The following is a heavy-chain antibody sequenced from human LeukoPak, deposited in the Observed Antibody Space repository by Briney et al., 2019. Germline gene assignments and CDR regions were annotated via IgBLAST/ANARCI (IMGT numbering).Heavy chain of an antibody. D-gene: IGHD5-18*01. J-gene: IGHJ4*02. CDR2: IREDGGKQ. V-gene: IGHV3-7*03. Sequence: GGSLRLSCAASGFNFDNLWIGWVRQAPGKGLEWVANIREDGGKQNYVDSVKGRFTISRDNAKNSLYLQMNSLRAEDTALYYCAKDTRPSSYGGGNFDYWGQGTLVTVSS. CDR3: AKDTRPSSYGGGNFDY. CDR1: GFNFDNLW.